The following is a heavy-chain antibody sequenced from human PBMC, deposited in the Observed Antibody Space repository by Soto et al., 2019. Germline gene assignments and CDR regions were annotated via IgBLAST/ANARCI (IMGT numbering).Heavy chain of an antibody. J-gene: IGHJ4*02. Sequence: PGGSLRLSCATSGFTFSSYSMNWVRQAPGKGLEWVSYISSSSTIYYADSVKGRFTISRDNARNPLYLQMNSLRDEDTAVYYCARDTSGWYNFDYWGQGTLVTVSS. CDR2: ISSSSTI. CDR3: ARDTSGWYNFDY. D-gene: IGHD6-19*01. CDR1: GFTFSSYS. V-gene: IGHV3-48*02.